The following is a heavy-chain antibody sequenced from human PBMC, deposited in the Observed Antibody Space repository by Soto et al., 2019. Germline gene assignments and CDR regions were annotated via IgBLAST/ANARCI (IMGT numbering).Heavy chain of an antibody. Sequence: EVQLVESGGGLVQPGRSLRLSCAASGFTFDDYAMHWVRQAPGKGLEWVSGISWNSGSIDYADFVKGRFTISRDNAKNSLYLQMNSLRAEDTALYYCARGDWCVDLWGRGTMVIVSS. J-gene: IGHJ2*01. CDR3: ARGDWCVDL. V-gene: IGHV3-9*01. CDR2: ISWNSGSI. CDR1: GFTFDDYA.